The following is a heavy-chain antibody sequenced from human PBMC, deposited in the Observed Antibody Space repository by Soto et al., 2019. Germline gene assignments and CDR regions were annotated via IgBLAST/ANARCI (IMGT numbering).Heavy chain of an antibody. D-gene: IGHD2-8*02. CDR1: GGPISSSSYY. V-gene: IGHV4-39*02. CDR3: ARDKITGLFDY. J-gene: IGHJ4*02. Sequence: PSETLSLTCAVSGGPISSSSYYWGWIRQPPGKGLEWIGRIYYSGSTYYNPSLKSRVTISVDTSKNQFSLKLSSVTAADTAVYYCARDKITGLFDYWGQGTLVTVSS. CDR2: IYYSGST.